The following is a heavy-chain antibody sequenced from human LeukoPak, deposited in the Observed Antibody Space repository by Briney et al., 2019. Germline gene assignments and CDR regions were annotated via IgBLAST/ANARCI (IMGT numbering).Heavy chain of an antibody. CDR3: ARDRSKGNSFFDY. CDR2: IYYSGST. CDR1: GGSISSSDYY. D-gene: IGHD5-18*01. J-gene: IGHJ4*02. V-gene: IGHV4-39*07. Sequence: PSETLSLTCAVSGGSISSSDYYWDWIRQPPGKGLEWIGRIYYSGSTYYNPSLKSRVTISVDTSKNQFSLKLSSVTAADTAVYYCARDRSKGNSFFDYWGQGTLVTVPS.